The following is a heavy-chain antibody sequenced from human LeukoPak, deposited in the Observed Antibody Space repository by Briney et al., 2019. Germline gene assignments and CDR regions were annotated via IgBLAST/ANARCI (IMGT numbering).Heavy chain of an antibody. J-gene: IGHJ4*02. Sequence: GGSLRLSCAASGFTFSSYSMTWVRQAPGKGLEWVSSISSSSSYIYYADSVKGRFTISRDNAKNSLYLQMNSLRAEDTAVYYCVTGDYGDYVRFFDYWGQGTLVTVSS. D-gene: IGHD4-17*01. CDR3: VTGDYGDYVRFFDY. CDR2: ISSSSSYI. CDR1: GFTFSSYS. V-gene: IGHV3-21*01.